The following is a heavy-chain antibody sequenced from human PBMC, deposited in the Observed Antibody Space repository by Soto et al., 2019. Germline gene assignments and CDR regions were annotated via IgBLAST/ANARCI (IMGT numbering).Heavy chain of an antibody. J-gene: IGHJ5*02. D-gene: IGHD2-2*01. CDR1: GYTFTSYR. V-gene: IGHV1-18*04. Sequence: ASVKVSCKRRGYTFTSYRISWVRQAPGQGREGMGWSSSYSGNTNYAQNVQGRVTMTTDKTTRATYMQLRSLPSDDTAEYYCARCPRYCSSTSCFSGVPWFDPWGQRTLVPVAS. CDR3: ARCPRYCSSTSCFSGVPWFDP. CDR2: SSSYSGNT.